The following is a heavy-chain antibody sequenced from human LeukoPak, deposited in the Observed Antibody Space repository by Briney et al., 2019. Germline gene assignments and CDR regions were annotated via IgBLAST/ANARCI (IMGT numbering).Heavy chain of an antibody. Sequence: SVKVSCKASGYTFTSYDINWVRQATGQGLEWMGWMNPNSGNTGYAQKFQGRVTMTRNTSISTAYMELSSLRSEDTAVYYCARGASMAVAGTNDYWGQGTLVIVSS. CDR2: MNPNSGNT. CDR3: ARGASMAVAGTNDY. CDR1: GYTFTSYD. D-gene: IGHD6-13*01. J-gene: IGHJ4*02. V-gene: IGHV1-8*01.